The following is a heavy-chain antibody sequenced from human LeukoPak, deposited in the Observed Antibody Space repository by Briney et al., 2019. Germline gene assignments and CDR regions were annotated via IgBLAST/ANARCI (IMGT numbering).Heavy chain of an antibody. Sequence: GGSLRLSCAASGFTFSDYYMSWIRQAPGKGLEWVSYISSSGSTIYYADSVKGRFTISRDNAKNSLYLQMNSLRAEDTAVYYCASPSSYGYPLGAFDIWGQGTMVTVSS. CDR1: GFTFSDYY. D-gene: IGHD5-18*01. V-gene: IGHV3-11*01. J-gene: IGHJ3*02. CDR3: ASPSSYGYPLGAFDI. CDR2: ISSSGSTI.